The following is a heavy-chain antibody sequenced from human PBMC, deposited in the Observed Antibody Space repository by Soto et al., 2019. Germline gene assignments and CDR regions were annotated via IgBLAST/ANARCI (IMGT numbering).Heavy chain of an antibody. D-gene: IGHD3-3*01. Sequence: AGGSLRLSCAASGFTFSSYAMHWVRQAPGKGLEWVAVISYDGSNKYYADSVKGRFTISRDNSKNTLYLQMNSLRAEDTAVYYCARVRITIFGVVKVPTNPIDIWGQGTLVTVSS. J-gene: IGHJ4*02. CDR2: ISYDGSNK. V-gene: IGHV3-30-3*01. CDR3: ARVRITIFGVVKVPTNPIDI. CDR1: GFTFSSYA.